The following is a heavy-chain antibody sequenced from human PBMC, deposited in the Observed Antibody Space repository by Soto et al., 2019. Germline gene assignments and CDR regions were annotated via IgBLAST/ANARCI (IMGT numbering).Heavy chain of an antibody. J-gene: IGHJ4*02. V-gene: IGHV3-30*18. CDR1: GFTFSSYG. CDR3: AKETYSGPLDY. Sequence: QVQLVESGGGVVQPGRSLRLSCAASGFTFSSYGMHWVRQAPGKGLEWVAVISYDGSNKYYADSVKGRFTISRDNSKNTLYLQMNRLRAEDPAVYYCAKETYSGPLDYWGQGTLVTVSS. D-gene: IGHD2-15*01. CDR2: ISYDGSNK.